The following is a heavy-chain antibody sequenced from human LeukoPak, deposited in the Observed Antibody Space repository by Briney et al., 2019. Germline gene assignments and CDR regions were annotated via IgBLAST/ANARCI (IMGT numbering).Heavy chain of an antibody. D-gene: IGHD1-14*01. CDR3: ARDPDGYFDY. J-gene: IGHJ4*02. CDR1: GVSISSYY. Sequence: PSETLSLTCTVSGVSISSYYWSWIRQPPGKGLEWIGYIYYSGSTNYNPSLKSRVTISVDTSKNQFSLKLSSVTAADTAVYYCARDPDGYFDYWGQGTLVTVSS. CDR2: IYYSGST. V-gene: IGHV4-59*01.